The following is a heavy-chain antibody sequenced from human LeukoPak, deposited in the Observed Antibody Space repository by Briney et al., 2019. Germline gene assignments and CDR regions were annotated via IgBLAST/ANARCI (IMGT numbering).Heavy chain of an antibody. CDR2: INSDGSST. Sequence: PGGSLRLSCAASGFTFSSYWMHWVRQAPGKGLVWVSRINSDGSSTSYADSVKGRFTISRDNAKNTLYLQMNSLRAEDTAVYYCARARRLGELSPCIDYWGQGTLVTVSS. J-gene: IGHJ4*02. V-gene: IGHV3-74*01. CDR1: GFTFSSYW. CDR3: ARARRLGELSPCIDY. D-gene: IGHD3-16*02.